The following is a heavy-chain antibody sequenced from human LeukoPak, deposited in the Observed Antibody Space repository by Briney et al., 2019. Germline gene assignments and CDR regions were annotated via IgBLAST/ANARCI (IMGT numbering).Heavy chain of an antibody. CDR3: AKARIAAAGTGAFDV. D-gene: IGHD6-13*01. J-gene: IGHJ3*01. CDR1: GFTVSSYG. CDR2: FSATDGSA. Sequence: PGGSLRLSCAASGFTVSSYGMTWVRLASGKGLEWVSAFSATDGSAQYAESVKGRFTISRDNSKNSLYLQMNSLRDEDTAVYYCAKARIAAAGTGAFDVWGQGTMVTVSS. V-gene: IGHV3-23*01.